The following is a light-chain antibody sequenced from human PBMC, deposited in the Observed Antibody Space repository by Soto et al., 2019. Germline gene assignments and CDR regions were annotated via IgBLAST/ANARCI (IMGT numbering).Light chain of an antibody. CDR2: DVS. Sequence: QSVLTHPASGSGSHGQSITISCTGTSSDVGGYNYVSWYQQHPGKAPKLMIYDVSNRPSGVSNRFSGSKSGNTASLTISGLQAEDEADYYCSSYTSSIYVFGTGTKVTAL. CDR3: SSYTSSIYV. J-gene: IGLJ1*01. CDR1: SSDVGGYNY. V-gene: IGLV2-14*01.